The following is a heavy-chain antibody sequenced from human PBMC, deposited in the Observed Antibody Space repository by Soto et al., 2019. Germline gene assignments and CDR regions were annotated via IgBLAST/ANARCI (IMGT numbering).Heavy chain of an antibody. CDR3: ARGRILWFGESAGAFDI. CDR1: GFTVSSNY. J-gene: IGHJ3*02. Sequence: EVQLVETGGGLIQPGGSLRLSCAASGFTVSSNYMSWVRQAPGKGLEWVSVIYSGGSTYYADSVKGRFTISRDNYKNTLYLQMNSLRAEDTAVYYCARGRILWFGESAGAFDIWGQGTMVTVSS. D-gene: IGHD3-10*01. V-gene: IGHV3-53*02. CDR2: IYSGGST.